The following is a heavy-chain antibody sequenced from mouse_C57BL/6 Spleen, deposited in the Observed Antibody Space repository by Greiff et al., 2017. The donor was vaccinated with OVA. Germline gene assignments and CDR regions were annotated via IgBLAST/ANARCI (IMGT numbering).Heavy chain of an antibody. CDR3: AREGRGSSFFDY. D-gene: IGHD1-1*01. V-gene: IGHV5-4*01. CDR2: ISDGGSYT. CDR1: GFTFSSYA. J-gene: IGHJ2*01. Sequence: EVNVVESGGGLVKPGGSLKLSCAASGFTFSSYAMSWVRQTPEKRLAWVATISDGGSYTYYPDNVKGRFTISRDNAKNNLYLQMSHLKSEDTAMYYCAREGRGSSFFDYWGQGTTLTVSS.